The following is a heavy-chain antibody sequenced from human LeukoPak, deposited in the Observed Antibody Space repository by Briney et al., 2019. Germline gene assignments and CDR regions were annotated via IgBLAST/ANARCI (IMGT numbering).Heavy chain of an antibody. CDR1: GFTFINYA. CDR2: ISGSGGST. V-gene: IGHV3-23*01. D-gene: IGHD6-19*01. Sequence: GGSLRLSCAVSGFTFINYAMSWVRQAPGKGLEWVSVISGSGGSTYYADSVKGRFTISRDNSKDTLYLQMNSLRAEDTAVYYCARHSSGWYYDYFDYWGQGTLVTVSS. CDR3: ARHSSGWYYDYFDY. J-gene: IGHJ4*02.